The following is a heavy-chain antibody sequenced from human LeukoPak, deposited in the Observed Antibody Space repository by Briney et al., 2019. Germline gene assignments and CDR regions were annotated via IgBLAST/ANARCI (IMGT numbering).Heavy chain of an antibody. CDR2: INPNSGGT. D-gene: IGHD3-22*01. CDR3: AGRYDSSGSNAFDI. J-gene: IGHJ3*02. Sequence: ASVKVSSKASGYTFTVYYMHWVRQAPGQGLEWMGWINPNSGGTNYAQKFQGRVTMTRDTSISTAYMELSRLRSDDTAVYYCAGRYDSSGSNAFDIWGQGTMVTVSS. CDR1: GYTFTVYY. V-gene: IGHV1-2*02.